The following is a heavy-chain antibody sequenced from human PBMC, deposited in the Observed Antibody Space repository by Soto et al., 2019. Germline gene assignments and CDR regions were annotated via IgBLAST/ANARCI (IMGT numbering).Heavy chain of an antibody. Sequence: SATLSLTCSVSGDSITTNGDYWGWIRQPPGKGLQWIGNVYSTGSTFSHPSLTSRVFISVDTSKNKFSLRLTSVTAADTAVCYCARSHYTYGLLIDYWGPGIMVTSPQ. J-gene: IGHJ4*02. D-gene: IGHD2-8*01. CDR2: VYSTGST. V-gene: IGHV4-39*01. CDR1: GDSITTNGDY. CDR3: ARSHYTYGLLIDY.